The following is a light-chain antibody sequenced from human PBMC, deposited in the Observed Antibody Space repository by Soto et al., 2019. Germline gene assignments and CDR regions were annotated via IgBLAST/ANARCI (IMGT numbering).Light chain of an antibody. CDR1: RSNIGSNT. J-gene: IGLJ2*01. Sequence: QSVLTQPPSASGTPGQRVTISCSGSRSNIGSNTVNWYQQLPGTAPKLHIYSNNQRPSGVPDRFSGSKSGTSASLAISGLQSEDEADYYCAAWDDSLNGPVFGGGTKLTVL. V-gene: IGLV1-44*01. CDR3: AAWDDSLNGPV. CDR2: SNN.